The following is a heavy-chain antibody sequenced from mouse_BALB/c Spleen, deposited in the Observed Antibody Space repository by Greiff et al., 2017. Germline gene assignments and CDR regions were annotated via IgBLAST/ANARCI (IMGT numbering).Heavy chain of an antibody. V-gene: IGHV5-17*02. CDR3: ARYDYDEGLDY. CDR2: ISSGSSTI. D-gene: IGHD2-4*01. CDR1: GFTFSSFG. J-gene: IGHJ2*01. Sequence: EVQLVESGGGLVQPGGSRKLSCAASGFTFSSFGMHWVRQAPEKGLEWVAYISSGSSTIYYADTVKGRFTISRDNPKNTLFLQMTSLRSEDTAMYYCARYDYDEGLDYWGQGTTLTVSS.